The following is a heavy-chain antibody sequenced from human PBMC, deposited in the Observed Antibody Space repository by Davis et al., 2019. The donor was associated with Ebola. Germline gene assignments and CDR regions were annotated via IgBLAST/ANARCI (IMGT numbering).Heavy chain of an antibody. V-gene: IGHV4-59*02. CDR1: GASVSSYY. CDR2: IHYSGST. D-gene: IGHD3-10*01. J-gene: IGHJ5*02. CDR3: ARLSYGSGSYRKVVNWFDP. Sequence: MPSETLSLTCTVSGASVSSYYWGWIRQPPGKGLEWIGYIHYSGSTNFNPSLKSRLTMSADTSKNHFSVNLKSVTAADTAVYFWARLSYGSGSYRKVVNWFDPWGQGTLVTVS.